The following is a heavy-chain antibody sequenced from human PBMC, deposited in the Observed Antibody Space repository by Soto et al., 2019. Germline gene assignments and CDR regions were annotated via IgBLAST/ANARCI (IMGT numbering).Heavy chain of an antibody. Sequence: EVQLVESGGGLVKPGESLRLSCAASGFNFNNAWLNWVRQAPGKGLEWVGRIRTNTEVGATDYAAPVKGRFTISRDDSINTLYLQMNSLKTEDTAVYYCTTDITVASPYGGRWGQGTLVTVYS. J-gene: IGHJ4*02. CDR3: TTDITVASPYGGR. CDR2: IRTNTEVGAT. CDR1: GFNFNNAW. V-gene: IGHV3-15*07. D-gene: IGHD6-19*01.